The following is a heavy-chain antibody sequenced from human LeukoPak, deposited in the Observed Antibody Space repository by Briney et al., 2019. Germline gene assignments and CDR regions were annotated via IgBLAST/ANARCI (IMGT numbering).Heavy chain of an antibody. CDR1: GGSISSGGYY. CDR3: ARDQHYGSGSYYNYYYYGTDV. Sequence: SQTLSLTCTVSGGSISSGGYYWSWIRQPPGKGLEWIGEINHSGSTNYNPSLKSRVTISVDTSKNQFSLKLSSVTAADTAVYYCARDQHYGSGSYYNYYYYGTDVWGKGTTVTVSS. CDR2: INHSGST. D-gene: IGHD3-10*01. J-gene: IGHJ6*04. V-gene: IGHV4-30-2*01.